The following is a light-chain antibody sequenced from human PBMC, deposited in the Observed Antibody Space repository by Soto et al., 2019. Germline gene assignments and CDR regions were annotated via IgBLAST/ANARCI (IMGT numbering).Light chain of an antibody. CDR2: DVS. Sequence: QSALTQPRSVSGSPGQSVTISSTGTSSDVGGYNYVSWYQQHPGKAPKGMIYDVSERPSGVPDRFSGSKSGNTASLTISGLQAEDEADYYCCSNAGSYEVFGGGTKVTVL. CDR3: CSNAGSYEV. CDR1: SSDVGGYNY. J-gene: IGLJ2*01. V-gene: IGLV2-11*01.